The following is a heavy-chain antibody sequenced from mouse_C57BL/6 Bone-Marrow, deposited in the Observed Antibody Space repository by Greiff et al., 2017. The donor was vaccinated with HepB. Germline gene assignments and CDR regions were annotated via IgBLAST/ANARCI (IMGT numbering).Heavy chain of an antibody. CDR1: GFSLTSYG. Sequence: VKLVESGPGLVAPSKSLSITCTVSGFSLTSYGVDWVRQSPGKGLEWLGVIWGVGSTNYNSALKSRLSISKDNSKSQVFLKMNSLQTDDTAMYYCASLNYYGSSSWFAYWGQGTLVTVSA. CDR3: ASLNYYGSSSWFAY. D-gene: IGHD1-1*01. CDR2: IWGVGST. V-gene: IGHV2-6*01. J-gene: IGHJ3*01.